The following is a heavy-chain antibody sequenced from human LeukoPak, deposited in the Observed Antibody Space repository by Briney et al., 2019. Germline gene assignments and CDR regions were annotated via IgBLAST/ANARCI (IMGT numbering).Heavy chain of an antibody. CDR1: GGSFSGYS. Sequence: PSETLSLTCAVYGGSFSGYSWTWIRQPPGKGLEWIGEINHSGSTNYNPSLKSRVTISVDTSKNQFSLKLSSVTAADTAVYYCARGRDAGTDSGMDVWGQGTTVTVSS. CDR3: ARGRDAGTDSGMDV. V-gene: IGHV4-34*01. D-gene: IGHD6-13*01. J-gene: IGHJ6*02. CDR2: INHSGST.